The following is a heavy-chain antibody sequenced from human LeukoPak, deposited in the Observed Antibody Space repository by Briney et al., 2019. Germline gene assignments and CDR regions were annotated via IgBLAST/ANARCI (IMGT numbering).Heavy chain of an antibody. CDR2: INDRGST. CDR1: GGSFSGYY. V-gene: IGHV4-34*01. D-gene: IGHD4-17*01. CDR3: ARGGTTVTPGLLWFDP. Sequence: SETLSLTCAVYGGSFSGYYWSWIRQPPGKGLEWIGEINDRGSTNSNPSLKSRVTISLDTSKNQFSLKLSSVTAADTAVYYCARGGTTVTPGLLWFDPWGQGTLVTVSS. J-gene: IGHJ5*02.